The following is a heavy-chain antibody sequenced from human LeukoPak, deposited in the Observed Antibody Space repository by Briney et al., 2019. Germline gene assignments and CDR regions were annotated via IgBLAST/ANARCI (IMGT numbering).Heavy chain of an antibody. V-gene: IGHV3-74*01. CDR1: GFTFSSYW. CDR3: ARREFYDSSGYPFDY. D-gene: IGHD3-22*01. Sequence: GGSLRLSCAASGFTFSSYWMHWVRQAAGKGLVWVSRINSDGSSTSYADSVKGRFTISRDNAKNTLYLQMNSLRAEDTAVYYCARREFYDSSGYPFDYWGQGTLVTVSS. CDR2: INSDGSST. J-gene: IGHJ4*02.